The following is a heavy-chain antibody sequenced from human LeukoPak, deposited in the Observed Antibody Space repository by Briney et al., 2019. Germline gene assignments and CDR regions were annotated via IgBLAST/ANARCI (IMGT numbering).Heavy chain of an antibody. D-gene: IGHD3-10*01. CDR1: GYSISSGYY. V-gene: IGHV4-38-2*01. J-gene: IGHJ4*02. CDR3: ARHYYSSGSFDY. CDR2: IYTSGST. Sequence: SETLSLTCAVSGYSISSGYYWGWIRQPPGKGLEWLGRIYTSGSTNYNPSLKSRVTISVDTSKNQFSLNLSFVTAADTAVYYCARHYYSSGSFDYWGQGTLVTVSS.